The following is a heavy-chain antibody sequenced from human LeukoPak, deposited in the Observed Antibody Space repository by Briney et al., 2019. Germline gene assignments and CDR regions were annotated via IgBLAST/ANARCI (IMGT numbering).Heavy chain of an antibody. CDR1: GCTFSNYE. V-gene: IGHV3-48*03. Sequence: TGGSLRLSCAASGCTFSNYEMNWVRQAPGKGLEWVSYISNSGSTIYYADSVKGRFTISSDNDKNSLYLQMNSLRAEDTAVYYCARSLFWDILAPGAFDIWGQGTMVTVSS. D-gene: IGHD3-9*01. CDR2: ISNSGSTI. J-gene: IGHJ3*02. CDR3: ARSLFWDILAPGAFDI.